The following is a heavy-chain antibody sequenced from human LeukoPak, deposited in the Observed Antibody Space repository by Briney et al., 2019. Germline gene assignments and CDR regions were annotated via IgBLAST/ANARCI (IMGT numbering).Heavy chain of an antibody. CDR3: ARDFTHYYGMDV. V-gene: IGHV4-59*12. CDR2: IYYSGST. CDR1: GGSISSYY. Sequence: SETLSLTCTVSGGSISSYYWSWIRQPPGKGLEWIGYIYYSGSTNYNPSLKSRVTISVDTSKNQFSLKLSSVTAADTAVYYCARDFTHYYGMDVWGQGTTVTVSS. J-gene: IGHJ6*02.